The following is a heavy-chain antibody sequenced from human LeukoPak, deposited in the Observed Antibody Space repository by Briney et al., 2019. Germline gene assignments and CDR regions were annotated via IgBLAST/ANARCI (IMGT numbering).Heavy chain of an antibody. CDR2: IIPIFGTA. CDR3: ARAPPFGGSYPRADYFDY. J-gene: IGHJ4*02. CDR1: GGTFSSYA. V-gene: IGHV1-69*05. D-gene: IGHD1-26*01. Sequence: GASVKVSCKASGGTFSSYAISWVRQAPGQGLEWMGGIIPIFGTANYAQKLQGRVTMTTDTSTSTAYMELRSLRSDDTAVYYCARAPPFGGSYPRADYFDYWGQGTLVTVSS.